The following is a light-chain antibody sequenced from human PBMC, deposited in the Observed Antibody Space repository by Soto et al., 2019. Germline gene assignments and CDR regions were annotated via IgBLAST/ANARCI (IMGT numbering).Light chain of an antibody. V-gene: IGKV1D-12*01. CDR1: QGISSW. CDR3: QQANSFPPLT. Sequence: DIQITQSPSSVFASVGARVTISCRSSQGISSWLAWYQQKPGKVPKLLIYAASILQSGVPSRFSGSGSGTDLTLTISSLQPEDFATYYCQQANSFPPLTLGGGTKVDI. J-gene: IGKJ4*02. CDR2: AAS.